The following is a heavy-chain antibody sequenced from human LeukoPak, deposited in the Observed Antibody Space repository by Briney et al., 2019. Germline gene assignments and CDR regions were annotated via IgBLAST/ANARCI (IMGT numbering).Heavy chain of an antibody. V-gene: IGHV3-33*01. J-gene: IGHJ4*02. CDR3: GRMVYFTLDY. CDR2: IWYDGSNR. D-gene: IGHD2-8*01. Sequence: GGSLRLSCAASGFTFRDYGIHWVRQAPGKGLEWVAVIWYDGSNRDYGDSVKGRFTISRDDSKSTVYLQMNSLRVDDTAVYYSGRMVYFTLDYWGQGTPVTVSS. CDR1: GFTFRDYG.